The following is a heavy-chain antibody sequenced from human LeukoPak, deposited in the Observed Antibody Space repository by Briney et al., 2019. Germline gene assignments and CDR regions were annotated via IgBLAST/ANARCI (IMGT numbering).Heavy chain of an antibody. V-gene: IGHV4-4*07. CDR1: GGSISSYY. CDR2: IYTSGST. J-gene: IGHJ6*03. Sequence: PSETLSLTCTVSGGSISSYYWSWIRQPAGKGLECIGRIYTSGSTNYNPSLKSRVTISVDTSKNQFSLKLSSVTAADTAVYYCARDSEYGPNYGDYGAYYYYYMDVWGKGTTVTVSS. D-gene: IGHD4-17*01. CDR3: ARDSEYGPNYGDYGAYYYYYMDV.